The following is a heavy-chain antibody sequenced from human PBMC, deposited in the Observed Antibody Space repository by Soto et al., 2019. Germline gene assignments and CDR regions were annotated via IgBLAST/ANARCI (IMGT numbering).Heavy chain of an antibody. CDR3: AREHKFGEPP. D-gene: IGHD3-10*01. CDR2: ISGSGITT. J-gene: IGHJ5*02. V-gene: IGHV3-23*01. Sequence: EVQLLESGGGLVQPGGSLRLSCAASGFIFSNYAMSWVRQAPGKGLEWVSAISGSGITTYYAASVKGRFTISRDNSKNTLYLQMNSLRAEDTAMFYCAREHKFGEPPWGQGTLVTVSS. CDR1: GFIFSNYA.